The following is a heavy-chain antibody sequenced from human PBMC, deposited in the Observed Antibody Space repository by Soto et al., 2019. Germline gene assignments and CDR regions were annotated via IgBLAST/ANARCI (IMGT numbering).Heavy chain of an antibody. CDR1: GFTVSSNY. Sequence: PGGSLRLSCAASGFTVSSNYMSWVRQAPGKGLEWVSVIYSGGSTYYADSVKGRFTISRDNSKNTLYLQMNSLRAEDTAVYYCARDQRKYGGSKKYYYYYYGMDVWGQGTTVTVSS. D-gene: IGHD2-8*01. CDR2: IYSGGST. J-gene: IGHJ6*02. CDR3: ARDQRKYGGSKKYYYYYYGMDV. V-gene: IGHV3-53*01.